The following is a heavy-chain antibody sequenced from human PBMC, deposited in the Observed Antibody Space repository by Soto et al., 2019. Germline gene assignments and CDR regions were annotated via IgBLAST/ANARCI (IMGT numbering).Heavy chain of an antibody. J-gene: IGHJ6*02. D-gene: IGHD2-2*01. V-gene: IGHV4-30-4*02. CDR3: ARDQQDIVVVPAAPSYGMEV. Sequence: PSETLSLTCTVSGGSISSGDYYGSWIRQPPGKGLEWIGLIYYSGNTDYNPSLKSRLAISIDTSKNQFSLKLSSVTAADTAVDYCARDQQDIVVVPAAPSYGMEVSGQGTPVTVSS. CDR2: IYYSGNT. CDR1: GGSISSGDYY.